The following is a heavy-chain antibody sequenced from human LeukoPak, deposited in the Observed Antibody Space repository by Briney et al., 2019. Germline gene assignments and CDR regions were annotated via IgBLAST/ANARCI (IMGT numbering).Heavy chain of an antibody. V-gene: IGHV3-30*02. D-gene: IGHD3-3*01. Sequence: GGSLRLSCEASEITFSSYGMHWVRQAPGKGLEWVAFIRYDGSNKYYADSVKGRFTISRDNSKNTLYLQMNSLRAEDTAVYYCAKASYDFWSGYFDYWGQGTLVTVSS. CDR1: EITFSSYG. J-gene: IGHJ4*02. CDR2: IRYDGSNK. CDR3: AKASYDFWSGYFDY.